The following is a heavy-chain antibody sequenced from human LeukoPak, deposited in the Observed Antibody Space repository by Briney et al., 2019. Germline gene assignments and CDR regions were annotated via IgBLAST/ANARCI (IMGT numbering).Heavy chain of an antibody. CDR2: INPSGGST. J-gene: IGHJ6*02. CDR1: GYTFTSYY. V-gene: IGHV1-46*01. CDR3: AREGSSLGYYYYYGMDV. Sequence: ASVTVSCKASGYTFTSYYMHWVRQAPGQGLEWMGIINPSGGSTSYAQKFQGRVTMTRDTSTSTVYMELSSLRSEDTAVYYCAREGSSLGYYYYYGMDVWGQGTTVTVSS. D-gene: IGHD6-6*01.